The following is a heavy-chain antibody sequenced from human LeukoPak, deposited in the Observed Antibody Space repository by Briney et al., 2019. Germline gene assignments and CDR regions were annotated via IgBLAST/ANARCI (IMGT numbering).Heavy chain of an antibody. Sequence: PGGSLRLSCAASGFTFSSYAMSWVRQAPGKGLEWVSAISGSGGSTYYADSVEGRFTISRDNSKNTLYLQMNSLRAEDTAVYYCAKDRFGELLYDYWGQGTLATVSS. CDR3: AKDRFGELLYDY. CDR1: GFTFSSYA. D-gene: IGHD3-10*01. V-gene: IGHV3-23*01. J-gene: IGHJ4*02. CDR2: ISGSGGST.